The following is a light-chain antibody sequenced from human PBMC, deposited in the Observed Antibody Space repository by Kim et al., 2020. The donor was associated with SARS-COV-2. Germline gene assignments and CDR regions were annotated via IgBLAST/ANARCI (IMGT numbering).Light chain of an antibody. CDR2: DVS. J-gene: IGLJ1*01. V-gene: IGLV2-14*03. CDR1: SSDVGGYNS. Sequence: QSVLTQPASVSGSPGQSIAISCTGTSSDVGGYNSVSWYQQHPGKAPKLMIYDVSNRPSGVSDRFSGSKSGNTASLTISGLQAEDESDYYCNSFTSRGTYVFGTGTKVTVL. CDR3: NSFTSRGTYV.